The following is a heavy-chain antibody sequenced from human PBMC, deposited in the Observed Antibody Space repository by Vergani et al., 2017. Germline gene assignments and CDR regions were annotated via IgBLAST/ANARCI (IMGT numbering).Heavy chain of an antibody. CDR3: AKDLYPYYYGSGRADDAFDI. CDR2: ISGSGGST. CDR1: GFTFSSYA. J-gene: IGHJ3*02. D-gene: IGHD3-10*01. Sequence: ELQRLESGGGLVQPGGSLRLSCAASGFTFSSYAMSWVRQAPGKGLEWVSAISGSGGSTYYADSVKGRFTISRDNSKNTLYLQMNNLRAEDTAVYCCAKDLYPYYYGSGRADDAFDIWGQGTMVTVSS. V-gene: IGHV3-23*01.